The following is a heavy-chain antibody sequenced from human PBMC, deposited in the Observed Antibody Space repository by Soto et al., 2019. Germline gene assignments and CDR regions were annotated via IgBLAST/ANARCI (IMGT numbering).Heavy chain of an antibody. V-gene: IGHV4-30-4*01. Sequence: TSETLSLTCTVSGGSISSGDYYWSWIRQPPGKGLEWIGYIYYSGSTYYNPSLKSRVTISVDTSKNQFSLKLSSVTAADTAVYYCERVGVDIDLKGPWAQGTLVTVSS. D-gene: IGHD5-12*01. CDR1: GGSISSGDYY. J-gene: IGHJ5*02. CDR2: IYYSGST. CDR3: ERVGVDIDLKGP.